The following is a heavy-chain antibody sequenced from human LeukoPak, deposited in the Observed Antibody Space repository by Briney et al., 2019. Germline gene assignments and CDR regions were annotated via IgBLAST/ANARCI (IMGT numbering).Heavy chain of an antibody. CDR2: ISAGGDKT. J-gene: IGHJ4*02. V-gene: IGHV3-23*01. Sequence: GGSLRLSCTASGFTFSSYAMSWVRQAPGKGLEWVSGISAGGDKTYYRDSVKGRITISRDNSKNTLYLQMNSLRAEDTAIYYCAKSRGSTLFDYWGQGTLVTVSS. CDR3: AKSRGSTLFDY. CDR1: GFTFSSYA. D-gene: IGHD1-26*01.